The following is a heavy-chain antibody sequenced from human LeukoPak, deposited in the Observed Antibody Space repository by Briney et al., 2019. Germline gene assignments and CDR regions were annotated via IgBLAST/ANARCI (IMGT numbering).Heavy chain of an antibody. V-gene: IGHV3-33*01. D-gene: IGHD3-22*01. Sequence: GGSLRLSCAASGFTFGSYGMHWVRQAPGKGLDWVAVIWYDGSNKYYADSVKGRFTISRDNSKNTLYLLMDSLRAEDTAVYYCARNAYYDSSAYYVDYWGQGTLVSVSS. CDR2: IWYDGSNK. CDR3: ARNAYYDSSAYYVDY. CDR1: GFTFGSYG. J-gene: IGHJ4*02.